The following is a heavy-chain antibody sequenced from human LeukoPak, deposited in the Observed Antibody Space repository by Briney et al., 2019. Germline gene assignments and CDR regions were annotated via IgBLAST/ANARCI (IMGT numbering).Heavy chain of an antibody. V-gene: IGHV3-48*03. D-gene: IGHD3-3*01. Sequence: PGGSLRLSCAASGFTFSSYEMNWVRQAPGKGLEWVSYISSSGSTIYYADSVKGRFTISRDNAKNSLYLQMNSLRAEDTAVYYCARALGWSGYPNWFDPWGQGNLVTVSS. CDR3: ARALGWSGYPNWFDP. CDR1: GFTFSSYE. CDR2: ISSSGSTI. J-gene: IGHJ5*02.